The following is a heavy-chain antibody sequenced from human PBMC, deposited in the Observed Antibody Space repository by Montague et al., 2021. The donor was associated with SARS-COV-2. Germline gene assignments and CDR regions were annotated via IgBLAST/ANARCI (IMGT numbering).Heavy chain of an antibody. V-gene: IGHV3-21*01. J-gene: IGHJ5*01. CDR3: ARRHPLITISGVADS. CDR2: ISGSSVHT. CDR1: GVSISSGSYY. Sequence: ETLSLTCSVSGVSISSGSYYWSWVRQPPGKGLEWVSSISGSSVHTYYADSLKGRFTVSRDNAKNSLYLQMNTLRADDTAVYYCARRHPLITISGVADSWGQGTLVTVAS. D-gene: IGHD3-3*01.